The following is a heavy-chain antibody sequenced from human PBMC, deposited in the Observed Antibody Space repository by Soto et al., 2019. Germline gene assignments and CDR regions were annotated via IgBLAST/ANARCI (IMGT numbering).Heavy chain of an antibody. Sequence: QVQLQESSPGLVKPSETLSLTCTVSGGSISSYYWSWIRQLPGKGLEWIGYSYYSGSTNYNPSLKSRVTMSVDTSKNQFSLKLSSVTAADTAVYYCARRYGVYFDYWGQGTLVTVSS. CDR2: SYYSGST. CDR3: ARRYGVYFDY. J-gene: IGHJ4*02. D-gene: IGHD4-17*01. CDR1: GGSISSYY. V-gene: IGHV4-59*08.